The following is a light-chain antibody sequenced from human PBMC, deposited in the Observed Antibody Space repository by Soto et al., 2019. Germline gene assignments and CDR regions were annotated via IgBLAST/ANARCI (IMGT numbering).Light chain of an antibody. CDR3: SSYTSSSTDVV. V-gene: IGLV2-14*01. CDR1: SSDVGGYNY. Sequence: QSALTQPASVSGSPGQSITISCTGTSSDVGGYNYVSWYQQHPGTAPKLMIYDVSNRPSGVSNRFSGSKSGNTASLTISGLQAEDEADYYCSSYTSSSTDVVFGGGTQLTVL. CDR2: DVS. J-gene: IGLJ2*01.